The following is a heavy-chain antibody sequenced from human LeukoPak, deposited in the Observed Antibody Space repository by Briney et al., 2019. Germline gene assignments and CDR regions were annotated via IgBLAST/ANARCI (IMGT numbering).Heavy chain of an antibody. Sequence: GGSLRLSCAASGFXFSSYAMHWVRQAPGKGLEWVAVISYDGINKHNADSVKGRIIISRDNSKNTLYLQLNNLRAEDTAMYYCAREQQQLADYWGQGTLVTVSS. CDR1: GFXFSSYA. CDR2: ISYDGINK. D-gene: IGHD6-13*01. V-gene: IGHV3-30-3*01. J-gene: IGHJ4*02. CDR3: AREQQQLADY.